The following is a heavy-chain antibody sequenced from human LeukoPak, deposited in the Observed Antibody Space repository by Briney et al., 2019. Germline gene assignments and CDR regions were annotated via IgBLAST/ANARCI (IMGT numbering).Heavy chain of an antibody. J-gene: IGHJ4*02. CDR1: GYTFTSYY. CDR2: INPSGGST. V-gene: IGHV1-46*01. Sequence: ASVKVSCKASGYTFTSYYMHWVRQAPGQGLEWMGIINPSGGSTSYAQKFQGRVTMTRDTSTSTVYMELSSLRSDNTPVDYCARVWRDCGDPFDYWGQGTPVTVSS. D-gene: IGHD4-17*01. CDR3: ARVWRDCGDPFDY.